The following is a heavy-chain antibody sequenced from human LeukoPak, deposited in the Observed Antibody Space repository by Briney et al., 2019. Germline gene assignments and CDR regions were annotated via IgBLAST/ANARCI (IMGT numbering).Heavy chain of an antibody. V-gene: IGHV3-21*01. CDR2: ISSSSSYI. D-gene: IGHD6-19*01. CDR3: ARPSTQGRVAGAFDI. CDR1: GFTFSSYS. J-gene: IGHJ3*02. Sequence: GGSLRLSCAASGFTFSSYSMNWVRQARGKGLEWVSSISSSSSYIYYADSVKGRFTISRDNAKNSLYLQMNSLRAEDTAVYYCARPSTQGRVAGAFDIWGQGTMVTVSS.